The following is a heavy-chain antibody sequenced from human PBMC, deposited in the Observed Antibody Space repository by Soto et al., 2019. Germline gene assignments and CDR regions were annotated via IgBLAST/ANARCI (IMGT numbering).Heavy chain of an antibody. V-gene: IGHV2-70*04. CDR1: GFSLSTSGMR. Sequence: QTLTLTCTFSGFSLSTSGMRVSWIRQPPGKALEWLARIDWDDDKFYNTSLKTRLTISKDSSKNQVVLTMTNMDPVDTATYYCARMFHCSGGTCPFDYWGQGALVTVSS. CDR3: ARMFHCSGGTCPFDY. CDR2: IDWDDDK. D-gene: IGHD2-15*01. J-gene: IGHJ4*02.